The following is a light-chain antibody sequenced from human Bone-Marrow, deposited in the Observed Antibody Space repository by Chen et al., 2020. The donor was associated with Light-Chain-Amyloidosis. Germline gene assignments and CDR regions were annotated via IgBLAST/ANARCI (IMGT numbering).Light chain of an antibody. J-gene: IGLJ3*02. CDR1: NIGSTS. CDR3: QVWDRGSDRPV. V-gene: IGLV3-21*02. Sequence: SYVLTQPSSVSVAPGQTATIACGGNNIGSTSVHWYQQTPGQAPLLVVYDDSDRPSGIPERLSGSSSGNAATLTISRVEAGDEADYDCQVWDRGSDRPVFGGGTKLTVL. CDR2: DDS.